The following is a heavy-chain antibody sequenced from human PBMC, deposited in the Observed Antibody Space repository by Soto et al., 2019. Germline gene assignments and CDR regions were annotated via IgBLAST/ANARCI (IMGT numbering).Heavy chain of an antibody. CDR3: ARHGYSYGGGYFDY. CDR1: GFTVSSNY. Sequence: EVQLVESGGGLVQPGGSLRLSCAASGFTVSSNYMSWVRQAPGNGLEWVSVIYSDGSAYYADSVKGRFTISRDNSKNTLYLQMNSLRAEDTAVYYCARHGYSYGGGYFDYWGQGTLVTVSS. CDR2: IYSDGSA. V-gene: IGHV3-66*04. J-gene: IGHJ4*02. D-gene: IGHD5-18*01.